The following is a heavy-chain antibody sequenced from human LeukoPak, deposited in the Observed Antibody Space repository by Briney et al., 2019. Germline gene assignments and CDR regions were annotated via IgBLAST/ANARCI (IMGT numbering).Heavy chain of an antibody. Sequence: ASVKVSCKASGYTFTSYDINWVRQAPRQGLEWMGWMNPNSGNTGYAQKLQGRVTMTRNTSISTAYMELSSLRSEDTAVYYCARGGYDILTGYPYFDYWGQGTLVTVSS. V-gene: IGHV1-8*01. CDR3: ARGGYDILTGYPYFDY. D-gene: IGHD3-9*01. CDR2: MNPNSGNT. J-gene: IGHJ4*02. CDR1: GYTFTSYD.